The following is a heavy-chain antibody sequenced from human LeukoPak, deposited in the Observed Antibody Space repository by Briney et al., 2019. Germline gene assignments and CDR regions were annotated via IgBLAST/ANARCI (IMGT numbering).Heavy chain of an antibody. V-gene: IGHV4-61*02. Sequence: SQTLSLTCTVSGGSISSGSYYWSWIRQPAGKGLEWIGRIYTSGSTNYNPPLKSRVTISVDTSKNQFSLKLSSVTAADTAVYYCARGPTYCSSSSCLQGEWGQGTLVTVSS. J-gene: IGHJ4*02. CDR1: GGSISSGSYY. CDR2: IYTSGST. CDR3: ARGPTYCSSSSCLQGE. D-gene: IGHD2-15*01.